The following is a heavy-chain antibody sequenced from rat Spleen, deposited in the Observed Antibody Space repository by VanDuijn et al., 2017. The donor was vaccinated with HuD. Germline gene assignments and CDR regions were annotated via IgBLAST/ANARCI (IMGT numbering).Heavy chain of an antibody. CDR1: GFSLTSNG. Sequence: QVQLKESGPGLVQPSQTLSLTCTVSGFSLTSNGVSWVRQPPGKGLEWIAAISTGGNTYYNSGLKSRLSISRDTSKSQVFLTMSSLQTEDTATYYCARAGSAAISLGNWFAYWGQGSLVTVSS. D-gene: IGHD1-2*01. J-gene: IGHJ3*01. V-gene: IGHV2S12*01. CDR3: ARAGSAAISLGNWFAY. CDR2: ISTGGNT.